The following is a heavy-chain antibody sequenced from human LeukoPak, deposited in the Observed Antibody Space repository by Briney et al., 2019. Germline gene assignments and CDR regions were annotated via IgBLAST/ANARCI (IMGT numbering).Heavy chain of an antibody. V-gene: IGHV3-21*01. J-gene: IGHJ6*03. CDR3: ARDTGDTAMVLYYYYMDV. CDR1: GFTFSSYS. Sequence: GGSLRLSCAASGFTFSSYSMNWVRQAPGKGLEWVSSISSSSSYIYYADSVKGRFTISRDNAKNSLYPQMNSLRAEDTAVYYCARDTGDTAMVLYYYYMDVWGKGTTVTVSS. D-gene: IGHD5-18*01. CDR2: ISSSSSYI.